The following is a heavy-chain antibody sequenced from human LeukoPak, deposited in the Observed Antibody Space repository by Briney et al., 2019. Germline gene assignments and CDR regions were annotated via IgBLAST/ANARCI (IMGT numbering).Heavy chain of an antibody. CDR2: ISSSSSYI. J-gene: IGHJ4*02. Sequence: PGGSLRLSCAASGFTFSSYSMNWVRQAPGKGLEWVSSISSSSSYIYYADSVKGRFTISRDNAKNSLSLQMNSLKAEDTAVYYCARGLRFLEWLEYSYLDYWGRGTLVTVSS. CDR1: GFTFSSYS. D-gene: IGHD3-3*01. CDR3: ARGLRFLEWLEYSYLDY. V-gene: IGHV3-21*01.